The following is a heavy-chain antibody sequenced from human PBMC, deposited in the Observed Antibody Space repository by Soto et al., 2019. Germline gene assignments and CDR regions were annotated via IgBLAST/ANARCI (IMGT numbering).Heavy chain of an antibody. J-gene: IGHJ3*01. V-gene: IGHV4-34*02. Sequence: LQKWGAGLLKPSETLSLTCGVYAGSFSGFYWTWIRQPPGQGLEWIGEINHGGSSNQNPSLKSRVTMSVDTSKNQFSLKLSSVTAADTAVYFFARGDTVTGKNVFDFWGQGTMVTVSS. CDR1: AGSFSGFY. CDR3: ARGDTVTGKNVFDF. CDR2: INHGGSS. D-gene: IGHD2-21*02.